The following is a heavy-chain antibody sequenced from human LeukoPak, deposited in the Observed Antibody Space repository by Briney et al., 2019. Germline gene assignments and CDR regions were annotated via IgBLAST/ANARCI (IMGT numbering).Heavy chain of an antibody. CDR2: INSDGGTT. D-gene: IGHD1-26*01. CDR3: AISRYSGTSLDY. Sequence: GGSLPLSCAASGFPFSSYWMHGVRQAPGKGLVWVSRINSDGGTTTYADSVKGRFTISRDNAKSTLYLQMNSLRIEDTAVYYCAISRYSGTSLDYWGQGSLVTVPS. J-gene: IGHJ4*02. V-gene: IGHV3-74*01. CDR1: GFPFSSYW.